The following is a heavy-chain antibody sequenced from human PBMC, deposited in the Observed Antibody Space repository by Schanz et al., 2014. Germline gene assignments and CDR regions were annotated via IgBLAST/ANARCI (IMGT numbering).Heavy chain of an antibody. J-gene: IGHJ4*02. CDR2: INPSGGST. CDR3: AKVRYSSGWRGDYFDE. D-gene: IGHD6-25*01. CDR1: GYTFTSYY. V-gene: IGHV1-46*01. Sequence: QVQLVQSGAEVKKPGASVKVSCKASGYTFTSYYMHWVRQAPGQGLEWMGIINPSGGSTSYAQKFRGRVTMTRDTSTSTVYMELSSLRSEDTAVYYCAKVRYSSGWRGDYFDEWGQGTLVTVAS.